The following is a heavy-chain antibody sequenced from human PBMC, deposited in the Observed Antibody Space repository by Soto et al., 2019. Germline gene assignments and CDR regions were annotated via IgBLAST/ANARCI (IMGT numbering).Heavy chain of an antibody. J-gene: IGHJ5*02. CDR1: TFTLSSSA. CDR2: IRGVGGGT. V-gene: IGHV3-23*01. CDR3: AKCSVGTVRSSGWCNWLDP. D-gene: IGHD6-19*01. Sequence: EVQLSESGGSLVQPGGSLRLSCAASTFTLSSSAMRWVRQAPGKGLEWVSSIRGVGGGTLYADSVMGRFTISRGLSKNTLFLQMNSLRAEDTAIYYCAKCSVGTVRSSGWCNWLDPWGQGTLVTVSS.